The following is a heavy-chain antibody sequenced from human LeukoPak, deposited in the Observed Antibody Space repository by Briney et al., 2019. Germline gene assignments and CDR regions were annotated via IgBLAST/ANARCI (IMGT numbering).Heavy chain of an antibody. CDR1: GYTFTSYD. V-gene: IGHV1-8*01. CDR3: ARIDDYGDYVLDY. J-gene: IGHJ4*02. D-gene: IGHD4-17*01. CDR2: MNPDSGNT. Sequence: ASVKVSCKASGYTFTSYDINWVRQATGQGLEWMGWMNPDSGNTGYAQKFQGRVTITRNTSISTAYMELSSLRSEDTAVYYCARIDDYGDYVLDYWGQGTLVTVSS.